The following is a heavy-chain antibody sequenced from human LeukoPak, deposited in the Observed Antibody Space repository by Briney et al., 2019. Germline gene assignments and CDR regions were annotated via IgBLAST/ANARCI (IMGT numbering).Heavy chain of an antibody. CDR1: GFTFSGYT. J-gene: IGHJ4*02. D-gene: IGHD6-13*01. V-gene: IGHV3-21*04. CDR3: AKDLKSSWPRGPFDY. CDR2: INPSSRYI. Sequence: GGSLRLSCAVSGFTFSGYTMNWVRQAPGKGLEWVSSINPSSRYIYYADSVKGPFTISRDNSKNTLYLQMNSLRAEDTAIYYCAKDLKSSWPRGPFDYWGQGTLVTVSS.